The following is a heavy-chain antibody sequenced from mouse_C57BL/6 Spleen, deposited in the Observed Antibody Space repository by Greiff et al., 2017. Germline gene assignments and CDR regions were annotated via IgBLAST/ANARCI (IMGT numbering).Heavy chain of an antibody. CDR1: GYTFTSYW. V-gene: IGHV1-55*01. J-gene: IGHJ4*01. CDR3: AGGGYDYDGGYAMDY. D-gene: IGHD2-4*01. Sequence: VQLQQPGAELVKPGASVKMSCKASGYTFTSYWITWVKQRPGQGLEWIGDIYPGSGSTNYNEKFKSKATLTVDTSSSTAYMQISSLTSEDSAVYYCAGGGYDYDGGYAMDYWGQGTSVTVSS. CDR2: IYPGSGST.